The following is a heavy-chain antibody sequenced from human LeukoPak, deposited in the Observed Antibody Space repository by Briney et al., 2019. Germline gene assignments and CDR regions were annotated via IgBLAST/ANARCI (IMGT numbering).Heavy chain of an antibody. CDR1: GFTFSSYA. V-gene: IGHV3-23*01. Sequence: PGGSLRLSCAASGFTFSSYAMSWVRQAAGKGLEWVSAISGSGGSTYYADSVKGRFTISRDNSKNTLYLQMNSLRAEDTAVYYCAKDRLLDPDVAGTSDYWGQGTLVTVSS. CDR2: ISGSGGST. CDR3: AKDRLLDPDVAGTSDY. D-gene: IGHD6-19*01. J-gene: IGHJ4*02.